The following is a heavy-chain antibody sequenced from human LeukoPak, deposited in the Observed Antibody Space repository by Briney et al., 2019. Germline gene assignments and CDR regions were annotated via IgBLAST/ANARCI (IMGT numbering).Heavy chain of an antibody. D-gene: IGHD3-22*01. CDR1: GGSISSGGYY. J-gene: IGHJ4*02. Sequence: SQTLSLTCTVSGGSISSGGYYWSWIRQHPGKGLEWIGYIYYSGSTYYNPSLKSRVTISVDTSKNQFSLKLSSVAAADTAVYYCARVTPNYDSSGYRNSEDFYFDYWGQGTLVTVSS. CDR3: ARVTPNYDSSGYRNSEDFYFDY. V-gene: IGHV4-31*03. CDR2: IYYSGST.